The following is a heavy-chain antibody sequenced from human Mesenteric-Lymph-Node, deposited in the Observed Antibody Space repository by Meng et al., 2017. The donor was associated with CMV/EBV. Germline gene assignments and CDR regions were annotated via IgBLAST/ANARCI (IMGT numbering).Heavy chain of an antibody. J-gene: IGHJ4*02. CDR3: ARGWSFYSSSSGGNFDY. Sequence: SETLSLTCAVYGGSFSGYYWSWIRQPPGKGLEWLGEINHGGSTNYNPSLKSRVTVSVDTSKNQFSLSLTSVTAADTAMYYCARGWSFYSSSSGGNFDYWGQGTLVTVSS. CDR1: GGSFSGYY. CDR2: INHGGST. D-gene: IGHD6-6*01. V-gene: IGHV4-34*01.